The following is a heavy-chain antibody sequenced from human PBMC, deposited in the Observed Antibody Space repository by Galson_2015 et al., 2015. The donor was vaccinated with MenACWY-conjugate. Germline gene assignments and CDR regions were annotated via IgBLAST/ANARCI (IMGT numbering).Heavy chain of an antibody. CDR3: AKDKRGVGATGYFDS. J-gene: IGHJ4*02. D-gene: IGHD1-26*01. CDR1: GFSFSNYG. CDR2: IPFDGSSQ. V-gene: IGHV3-30*18. Sequence: SLRLSCAASGFSFSNYGMHRVRQAPGKGLEWVAVIPFDGSSQYYADSVKGRFTISRDNSKNTLYLQINSLRGEDTAVYYCAKDKRGVGATGYFDSWGQGTVVTVSS.